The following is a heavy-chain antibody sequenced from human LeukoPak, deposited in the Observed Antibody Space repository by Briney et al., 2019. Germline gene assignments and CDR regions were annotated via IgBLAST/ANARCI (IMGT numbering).Heavy chain of an antibody. CDR1: GGSISGSSYY. Sequence: SETLSLTCTVSGGSISGSSYYWGWIRQPPGKGLQWIGSIYYSGSTYDKPSLKSRVTMSVNTSKNQYSLKLSPVTAADTAVYYCARVGPSCPDYFAYWGQGTLVTVPP. CDR3: ARVGPSCPDYFAY. V-gene: IGHV4-39*07. J-gene: IGHJ4*02. CDR2: IYYSGST.